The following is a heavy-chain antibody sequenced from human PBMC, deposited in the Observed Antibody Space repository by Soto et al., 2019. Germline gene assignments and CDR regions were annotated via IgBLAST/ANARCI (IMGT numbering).Heavy chain of an antibody. Sequence: QVQLVQSGAEVKKPGSSVKVSCTASGAPFSSYAINWVRQAPGQGLEWMGVITPMFGAPHYAQNFKGRITITADKSTNTAYLELSSLTSGDTAVYFCARVITGRWFDPWGQGTLVTVSS. CDR2: ITPMFGAP. CDR1: GAPFSSYA. J-gene: IGHJ5*02. CDR3: ARVITGRWFDP. V-gene: IGHV1-69*06.